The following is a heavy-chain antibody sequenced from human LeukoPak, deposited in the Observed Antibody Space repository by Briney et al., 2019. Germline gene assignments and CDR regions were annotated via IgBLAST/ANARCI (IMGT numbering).Heavy chain of an antibody. J-gene: IGHJ2*01. V-gene: IGHV4-59*01. CDR1: GGSISSYH. Sequence: SETLSLTCTVSGGSISSYHWGWIRQPPGKALEWIGFIYHSGSTNYNPSLTSRVTISTDTSKNQFSLKLSSVTAADTAVYYCARVRSSSSLSPWYFDLWGRGTLVTVSS. CDR3: ARVRSSSSLSPWYFDL. CDR2: IYHSGST. D-gene: IGHD6-13*01.